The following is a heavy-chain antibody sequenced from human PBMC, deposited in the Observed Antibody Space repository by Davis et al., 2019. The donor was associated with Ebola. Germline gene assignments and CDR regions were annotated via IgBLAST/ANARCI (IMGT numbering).Heavy chain of an antibody. D-gene: IGHD3-10*01. CDR2: INTGNANT. V-gene: IGHV1-3*04. CDR1: GYTFTSYA. CDR3: ARDSGSGTFGGPDAFDV. J-gene: IGHJ3*01. Sequence: ASVKVSCKASGYTFTSYAMHWVRQAPGQRLEWMGWINTGNANTKYSQKFQGRVTITRDTSASTAYMELSRLRSEDTAVYYCARDSGSGTFGGPDAFDVWGQGTMVTVSS.